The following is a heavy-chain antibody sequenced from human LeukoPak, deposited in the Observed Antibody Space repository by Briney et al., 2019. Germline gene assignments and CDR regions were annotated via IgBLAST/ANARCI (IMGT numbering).Heavy chain of an antibody. CDR3: ARVRTRIAVAGPNWFDP. CDR1: GITFSIYA. Sequence: RPGGSLRLSCAASGITFSIYAMTWVRQAPGKGLEWVSGISGSGGTTYYADSVKGRFTISRDNSKNTLYLQMNSLRAEDTAVYYCARVRTRIAVAGPNWFDPWGQGTLVTVSS. J-gene: IGHJ5*02. CDR2: ISGSGGTT. V-gene: IGHV3-23*01. D-gene: IGHD6-19*01.